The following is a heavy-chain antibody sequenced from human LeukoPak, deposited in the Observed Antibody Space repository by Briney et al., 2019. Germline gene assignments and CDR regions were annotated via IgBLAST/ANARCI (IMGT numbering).Heavy chain of an antibody. CDR2: IYHSGST. D-gene: IGHD2-21*01. J-gene: IGHJ4*02. V-gene: IGHV4-38-2*01. CDR3: ARQGAYCGGDCYSLFDY. CDR1: GYSISSGYY. Sequence: PSETLSLTCAVSGYSISSGYYWGWIRQPPGKGLEWIGSIYHSGSTYYNPSLKSRVTISVDTSKNQFSLKLSSVTAADTAVYYCARQGAYCGGDCYSLFDYWGQGTLVTVSS.